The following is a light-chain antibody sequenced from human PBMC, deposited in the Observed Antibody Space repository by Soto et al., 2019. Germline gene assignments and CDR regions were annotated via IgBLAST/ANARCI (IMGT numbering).Light chain of an antibody. Sequence: DIVMTQTPLSLPVTPGEPASISCRSSESLLHSNGYNYLDWYLQKPGQSPQPLIYLGSNRAPGVPDRFSGSGSGTDFTLNISRVEAEDVGVYYCMQTLHTWMFGQGTKVEIK. CDR1: ESLLHSNGYNY. V-gene: IGKV2-28*01. CDR2: LGS. J-gene: IGKJ1*01. CDR3: MQTLHTWM.